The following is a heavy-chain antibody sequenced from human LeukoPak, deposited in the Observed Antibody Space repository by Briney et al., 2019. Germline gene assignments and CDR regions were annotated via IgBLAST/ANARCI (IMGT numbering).Heavy chain of an antibody. CDR3: ARHSSGWSEADY. Sequence: PGGSLGLSCAASGFTLSDAWMTWVRQAPGKGLEWVANIKQDGSEKNYVDSVKGRFTISRDNAKNSLYLQMNRLRAEDTAVYYCARHSSGWSEADYWGQGTLVTVSS. D-gene: IGHD6-19*01. CDR2: IKQDGSEK. V-gene: IGHV3-7*01. J-gene: IGHJ4*02. CDR1: GFTLSDAW.